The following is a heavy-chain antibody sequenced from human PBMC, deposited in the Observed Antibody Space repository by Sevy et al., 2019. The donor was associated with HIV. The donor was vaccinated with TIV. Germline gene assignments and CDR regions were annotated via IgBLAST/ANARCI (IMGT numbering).Heavy chain of an antibody. CDR2: ISSSSSYI. CDR1: GFTFSSYS. D-gene: IGHD3-3*01. V-gene: IGHV3-21*01. J-gene: IGHJ6*02. CDR3: ARDAGASDFWSGYMGGYGMDV. Sequence: GGFLRLSCAASGFTFSSYSMNWVRQAPGKGLEWVSSISSSSSYIYYADSVKGRFTISRDNAKNSLYLQMNSLRAEDTAVYYCARDAGASDFWSGYMGGYGMDVWGLGTTVTVSS.